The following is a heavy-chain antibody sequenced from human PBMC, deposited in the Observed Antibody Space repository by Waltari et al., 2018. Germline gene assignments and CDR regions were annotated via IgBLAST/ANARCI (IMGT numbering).Heavy chain of an antibody. CDR2: ITGRGSNT. V-gene: IGHV3-23*01. D-gene: IGHD6-19*01. CDR1: GFTLSDSV. Sequence: EVQLLESGGGLAQPGGSLRLSCAASGFTLSDSVMTWVRQTPGKGLEGVSSITGRGSNTYYADSVKGRFSISRDNSKNTLYLQMDSLRVGDTAMYYCARGYLRGWEQIGHWGQGTLVTVSS. J-gene: IGHJ1*01. CDR3: ARGYLRGWEQIGH.